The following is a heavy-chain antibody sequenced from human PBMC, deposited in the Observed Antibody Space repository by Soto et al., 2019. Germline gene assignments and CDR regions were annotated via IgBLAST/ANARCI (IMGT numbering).Heavy chain of an antibody. CDR2: IYYSGST. Sequence: SETLSLTCTVSGGSISSYYWSWIRQPPGKGLEWIGYIYYSGSTNYNPSLKSRVTISVDTSKNQFSLKLSSVTAADTAVYYCARSTVYDILTGSYYFDYWGQGTLVTVSS. V-gene: IGHV4-59*01. CDR3: ARSTVYDILTGSYYFDY. D-gene: IGHD3-9*01. CDR1: GGSISSYY. J-gene: IGHJ4*02.